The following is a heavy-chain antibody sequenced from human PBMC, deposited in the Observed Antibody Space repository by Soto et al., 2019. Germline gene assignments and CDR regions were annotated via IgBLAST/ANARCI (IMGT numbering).Heavy chain of an antibody. CDR1: GFTFSDYY. Sequence: XGALRLTCASSGFTFSDYYMSWIRQAPGKGLEWLSYISPGSRYPAYADSVKGRFTISSDNARRSLSLQMNSLTVDDTAIYYCARGGGGGLFDPWGQGSMVTVSS. D-gene: IGHD2-15*01. J-gene: IGHJ5*02. V-gene: IGHV3-11*06. CDR3: ARGGGGGLFDP. CDR2: ISPGSRYP.